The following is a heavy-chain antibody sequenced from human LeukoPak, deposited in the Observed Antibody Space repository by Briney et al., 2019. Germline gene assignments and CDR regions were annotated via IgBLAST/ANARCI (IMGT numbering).Heavy chain of an antibody. CDR2: ISGSGGST. CDR1: GFTVSSNY. CDR3: ARQWELTYFDY. J-gene: IGHJ4*02. D-gene: IGHD1-26*01. Sequence: GGSLRLSCAASGFTVSSNYMSWVRQAPGKGLEWVSAISGSGGSTYYADSVKGRFTISRDNSKNTLYLQMNSLRAEDTAVYYCARQWELTYFDYWGQGTLVTVSS. V-gene: IGHV3-53*01.